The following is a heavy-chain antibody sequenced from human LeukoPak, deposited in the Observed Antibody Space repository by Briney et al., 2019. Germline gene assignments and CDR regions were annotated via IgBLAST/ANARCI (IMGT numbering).Heavy chain of an antibody. V-gene: IGHV3-23*01. J-gene: IGHJ4*02. D-gene: IGHD3-22*01. CDR2: ISGSGGST. CDR1: GFTFSSYG. Sequence: GGTLRLSCAAAGFTFSSYGMSWVRQAPGKGLEWVPGISGSGGSTYYADSVKGRFTISRDNSKNTLYLQMNSLRAEDTAVYYCAKGTDYYDSSGHNPDWGQGTLVTVSS. CDR3: AKGTDYYDSSGHNPD.